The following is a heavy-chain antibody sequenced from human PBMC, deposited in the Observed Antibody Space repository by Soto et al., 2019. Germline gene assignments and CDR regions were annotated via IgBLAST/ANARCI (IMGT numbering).Heavy chain of an antibody. CDR2: ISGSDGKT. CDR1: GFSFGSYA. J-gene: IGHJ4*02. CDR3: ARVSFDCSGGSCYIFDY. D-gene: IGHD2-15*01. V-gene: IGHV3-23*01. Sequence: GGSLRLSCAASGFSFGSYALSWVRQAPGKGLEWVSTISGSDGKTFYVDSVKGRFTISRDNSKSTVYLQMNSLGVEDTAIYYCARVSFDCSGGSCYIFDYWGQGTRVTVSS.